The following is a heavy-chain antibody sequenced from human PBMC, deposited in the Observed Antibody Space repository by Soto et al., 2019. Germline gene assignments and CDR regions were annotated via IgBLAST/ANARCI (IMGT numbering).Heavy chain of an antibody. CDR1: GGSITRNNHS. D-gene: IGHD6-19*01. CDR2: ILYSGST. J-gene: IGHJ4*02. Sequence: QLQLQESGPGLVKPSETLSLTCIVSGGSITRNNHSWGWIRQSPGKGLEGIGSILYSGSTNYNPSLKSRVTLSVETSKNQFSLKMSSVTAADTAVYYCARLGSSGWYQGSYFDYWGQGTLVTVSA. CDR3: ARLGSSGWYQGSYFDY. V-gene: IGHV4-39*01.